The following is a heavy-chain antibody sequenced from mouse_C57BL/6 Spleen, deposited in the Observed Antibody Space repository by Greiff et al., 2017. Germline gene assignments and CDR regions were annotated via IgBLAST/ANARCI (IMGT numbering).Heavy chain of an antibody. CDR1: GYTFTSYW. Sequence: VQLQQPGAELVMPGASVKLSCKASGYTFTSYWMPWVQQRPGQGLEWIGEIDPSDSYTNYTQKFKGKSTLTVDKSSSTAYMQLSSLTSADSAVYYWARAGMGTTRGEASYWYFDVWGTGTTVTVSS. CDR2: IDPSDSYT. D-gene: IGHD2-2*01. J-gene: IGHJ1*03. CDR3: ARAGMGTTRGEASYWYFDV. V-gene: IGHV1-69*01.